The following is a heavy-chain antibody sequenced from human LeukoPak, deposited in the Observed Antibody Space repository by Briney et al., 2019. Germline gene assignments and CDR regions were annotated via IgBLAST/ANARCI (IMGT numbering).Heavy chain of an antibody. CDR2: TSYGGGRT. J-gene: IGHJ3*02. Sequence: GGSLRLSCAASGFTLSIYAMSWVRQAPGKGLEWVSTTSYGGGRTYYADSVKGRFTISRDNSKNTLYLQMNSLRAEDTAVYYCATLRLHDAFDIWGQGTMVTVSS. D-gene: IGHD2-21*02. V-gene: IGHV3-23*01. CDR3: ATLRLHDAFDI. CDR1: GFTLSIYA.